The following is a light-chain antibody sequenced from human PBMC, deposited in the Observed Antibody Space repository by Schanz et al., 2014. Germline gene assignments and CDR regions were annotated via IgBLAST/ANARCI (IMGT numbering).Light chain of an antibody. CDR1: SSDIGGYNY. Sequence: QSALTQPPSASGSPGQSVTISCTGTSSDIGGYNYVSWYQHHPGKAPKLIIYEVNKRPSGVPNRFSGSKSGNTASLTVSGLQAEDEADYYCSSYTSSSTSPVFGGGTKLTVL. V-gene: IGLV2-8*01. J-gene: IGLJ3*02. CDR3: SSYTSSSTSPV. CDR2: EVN.